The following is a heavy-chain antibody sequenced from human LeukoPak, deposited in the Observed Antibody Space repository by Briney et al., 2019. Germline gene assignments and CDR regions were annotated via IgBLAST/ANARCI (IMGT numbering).Heavy chain of an antibody. Sequence: GGSLRLSCAASGFTFSSYVMSWVRQAPGKGLERVSYINHNGKTIYYADSVKGRFTISRDNAKNSLYLQMNGLRDEDTAVYYCARDNDWAFDYWGQGTLVTVSS. V-gene: IGHV3-48*02. CDR3: ARDNDWAFDY. CDR1: GFTFSSYV. J-gene: IGHJ4*02. D-gene: IGHD3-9*01. CDR2: INHNGKTI.